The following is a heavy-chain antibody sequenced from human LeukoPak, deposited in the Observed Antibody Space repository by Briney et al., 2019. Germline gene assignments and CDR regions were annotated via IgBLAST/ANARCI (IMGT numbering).Heavy chain of an antibody. D-gene: IGHD6-19*01. J-gene: IGHJ6*02. CDR2: ISGSGGST. Sequence: GGSLRLSCAASGFTFSSYAMSWARQAPGKGLEWVSAISGSGGSTYYADSVKGRFTISRDNSKNTLYLQMNSLRAEDTAVYYCARERRSSGWYPSYYGMDVWGQGTTVTVSS. CDR3: ARERRSSGWYPSYYGMDV. CDR1: GFTFSSYA. V-gene: IGHV3-23*01.